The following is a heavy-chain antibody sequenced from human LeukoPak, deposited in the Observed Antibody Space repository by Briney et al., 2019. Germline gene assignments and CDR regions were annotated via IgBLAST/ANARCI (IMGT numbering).Heavy chain of an antibody. D-gene: IGHD3-22*01. CDR1: GFIVSGDF. V-gene: IGHV3-66*02. CDR3: AKSGISYYDNWFAL. CDR2: IYSDGST. J-gene: IGHJ5*02. Sequence: GGSLRLSCAASGFIVSGDFMSWVRQAPGKGLEWVSVIYSDGSTYYADSVKGRFTISRDNSKNTVYLQMNSLRVEDTAVYYCAKSGISYYDNWFALWGQGTLVTVSS.